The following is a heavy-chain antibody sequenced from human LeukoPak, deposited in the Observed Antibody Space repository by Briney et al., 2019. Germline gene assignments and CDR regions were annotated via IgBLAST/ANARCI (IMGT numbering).Heavy chain of an antibody. D-gene: IGHD7-27*01. CDR1: GDSVSSNSVA. J-gene: IGHJ4*02. CDR3: ARALETGLGTYLDY. CDR2: TFYRSKWSN. V-gene: IGHV6-1*01. Sequence: SQTLSLTCAISGDSVSSNSVAWNWIRQSPSTGLEWLGRTFYRSKWSNDYAVSVKSRITINPNTSKNQFSLQLDSVTPEDTAVYYCARALETGLGTYLDYWGQGALVTVSS.